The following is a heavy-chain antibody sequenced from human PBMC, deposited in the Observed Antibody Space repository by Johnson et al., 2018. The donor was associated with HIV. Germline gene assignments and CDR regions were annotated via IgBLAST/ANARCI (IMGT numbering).Heavy chain of an antibody. CDR2: ISYDGSNK. V-gene: IGHV3-30*04. Sequence: QVQLVESGGGVVQPGRSLRLSCAASGFTFSSYAMHWVRQAPGKGLEWVAVISYDGSNKYYADSVKGRFTISRDNSKNTLYLQMNSLRAEDTAVYYCASFGELGPDAFDICGQGTMVTVSS. J-gene: IGHJ3*02. CDR1: GFTFSSYA. D-gene: IGHD3-10*01. CDR3: ASFGELGPDAFDI.